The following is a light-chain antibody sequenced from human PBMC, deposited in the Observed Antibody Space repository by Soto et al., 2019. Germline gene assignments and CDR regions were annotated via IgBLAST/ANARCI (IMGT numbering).Light chain of an antibody. CDR1: SLSSSS. CDR2: GAS. CDR3: QQYDSTPWT. Sequence: SLSSSSLAWYQQKPGHGPRLLIYGASRRATGIPDRFSATESGTDFTLTISSLEPEDFAVYFCQQYDSTPWTFGQGTKVDIK. V-gene: IGKV3-20*01. J-gene: IGKJ1*01.